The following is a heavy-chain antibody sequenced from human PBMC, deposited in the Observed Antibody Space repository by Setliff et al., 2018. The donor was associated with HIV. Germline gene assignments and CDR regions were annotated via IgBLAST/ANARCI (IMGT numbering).Heavy chain of an antibody. CDR1: GFTFSSYS. Sequence: PGGSLRLSCAASGFTFSSYSMNWVRQAPGKGLEWVSAISGSGGSTYYADSVKGRFTISRDNSKNTLYLEMSGLRAEDTAIYYCAKPTSGMYPRSFDLWGQGTMVTVSS. D-gene: IGHD1-1*01. V-gene: IGHV3-23*01. J-gene: IGHJ3*01. CDR3: AKPTSGMYPRSFDL. CDR2: ISGSGGST.